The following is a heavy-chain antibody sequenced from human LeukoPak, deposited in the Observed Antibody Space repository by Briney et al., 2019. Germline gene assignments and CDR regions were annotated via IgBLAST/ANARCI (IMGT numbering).Heavy chain of an antibody. CDR3: AKGGMATIIIPLDY. V-gene: IGHV3-23*01. D-gene: IGHD5-12*01. CDR2: ISGSGGST. J-gene: IGHJ4*02. Sequence: GGSLRLSCAASGFTVSSNYMSWVRQAPGKGLEWVSAISGSGGSTYYADSVKGRFTISRDNSKNTLYLQMNSLRAEDTAVYYCAKGGMATIIIPLDYWGQGTLVTVSS. CDR1: GFTVSSNY.